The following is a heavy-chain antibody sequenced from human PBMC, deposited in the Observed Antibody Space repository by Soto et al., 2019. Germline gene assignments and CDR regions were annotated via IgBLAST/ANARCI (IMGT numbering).Heavy chain of an antibody. CDR1: GFTFSDYY. Sequence: GGSLRLSCAASGFTFSDYYMSWIRQAPGKGLEWVSYISGSGSNIYYADSVKGRFTISRDNAKNTLYLQMNSLRAEDTAVYYCARDLSYYDFWSGREHDYWGQGTLVTVSS. CDR3: ARDLSYYDFWSGREHDY. V-gene: IGHV3-11*01. CDR2: ISGSGSNI. J-gene: IGHJ4*02. D-gene: IGHD3-3*01.